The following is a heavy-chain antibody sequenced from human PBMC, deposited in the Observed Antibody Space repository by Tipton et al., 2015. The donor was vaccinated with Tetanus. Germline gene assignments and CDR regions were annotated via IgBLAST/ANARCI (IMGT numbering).Heavy chain of an antibody. J-gene: IGHJ4*02. Sequence: TLSLTCNVSGGSITKDYCSWIRRSPGKTLEWIGYISHSGSPNYNPSLKSRATVSVDTSKNQFSLDLTSVTAADTGVYYCAGSQWLDGFIFDYWGQGSLVTVAS. V-gene: IGHV4-59*07. D-gene: IGHD6-19*01. CDR3: AGSQWLDGFIFDY. CDR2: ISHSGSP. CDR1: GGSITKDY.